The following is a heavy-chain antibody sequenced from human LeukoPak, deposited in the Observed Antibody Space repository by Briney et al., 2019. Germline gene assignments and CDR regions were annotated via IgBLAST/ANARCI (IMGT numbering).Heavy chain of an antibody. CDR3: ARDRGHDGAFDI. CDR2: IIPIFGTA. Sequence: ASVKVSCKASGGTFSSYAISWVRQAPGQGLEWMGGIIPIFGTASYAQKFQGRVTITADESTSTAYMELSSLRSEDTAVYYCARDRGHDGAFDIWGQGTMVTVFS. V-gene: IGHV1-69*01. CDR1: GGTFSSYA. J-gene: IGHJ3*02. D-gene: IGHD5-12*01.